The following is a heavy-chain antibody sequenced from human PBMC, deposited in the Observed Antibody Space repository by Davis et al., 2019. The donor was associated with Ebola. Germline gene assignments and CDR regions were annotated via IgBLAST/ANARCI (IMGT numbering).Heavy chain of an antibody. J-gene: IGHJ6*02. CDR1: GFTFSSYE. CDR3: AGGAGQRRGMDV. Sequence: SCPSSGFTFSSYELNWVRQAPGKGLEWVSYISSSGYIIHYEDSVQCRFTIYSDNAKNSLYIQMNSLRADDTAIYYCAGGAGQRRGMDVWGPGTTVTVSS. V-gene: IGHV3-48*03. CDR2: ISSSGYII. D-gene: IGHD6-25*01.